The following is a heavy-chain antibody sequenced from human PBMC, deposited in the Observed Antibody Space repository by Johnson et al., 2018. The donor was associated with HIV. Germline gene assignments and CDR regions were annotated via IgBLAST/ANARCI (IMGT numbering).Heavy chain of an antibody. V-gene: IGHV3-30*14. J-gene: IGHJ3*02. CDR2: ISYDGNNK. Sequence: MPLVESGGGVEQAGASVRLSCAASGFTFSSYAMHWVRQAPGKGLEWVAVISYDGNNKYYADSVKGRFTISRDNSKNTLYLQMNSLRAEDTAVYYCAREYYYESPEAFDIWGQGTMVTVSS. CDR3: AREYYYESPEAFDI. CDR1: GFTFSSYA. D-gene: IGHD3-22*01.